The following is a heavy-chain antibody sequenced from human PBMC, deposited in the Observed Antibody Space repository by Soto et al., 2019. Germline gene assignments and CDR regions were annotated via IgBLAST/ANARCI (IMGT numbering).Heavy chain of an antibody. CDR1: GFTVSSYA. Sequence: GGSLRLSCAASGFTVSSYAMSWVRQAPGKGLEWVSAISGSGGSTYYEDSVKGRFTISRDNSKNTLYLQMNSLRAEDTAVYYCAKGHGSGWDYFDYWGQGTLVTVSS. D-gene: IGHD6-19*01. J-gene: IGHJ4*02. V-gene: IGHV3-23*01. CDR3: AKGHGSGWDYFDY. CDR2: ISGSGGST.